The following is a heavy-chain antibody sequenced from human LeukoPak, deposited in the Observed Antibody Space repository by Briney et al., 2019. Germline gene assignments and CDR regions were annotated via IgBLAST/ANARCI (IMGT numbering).Heavy chain of an antibody. CDR3: AKASADLYFDY. D-gene: IGHD2-2*01. J-gene: IGHJ4*02. CDR2: ISWNSGSI. CDR1: GFTFDDYA. V-gene: IGHV3-9*03. Sequence: GGSPRLSCAASGFTFDDYAMHWVRQAPGKGLEWVSGISWNSGSIGYADSVKGRFTISRDNAKNSLYLQMNSLRAEDMALYYCAKASADLYFDYWGQGTLVTVSS.